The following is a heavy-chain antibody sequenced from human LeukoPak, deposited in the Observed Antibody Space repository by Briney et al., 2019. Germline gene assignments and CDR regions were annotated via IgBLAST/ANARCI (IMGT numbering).Heavy chain of an antibody. CDR2: INHSGGT. Sequence: SETLSLTCAVYGGSFSGYYWSWVRQPPGKGLEWIGEINHSGGTNYNPSLKSRVTISVDTSKNQFSLKLSSVTAADTAVYYCASGTYSSYFDYWGQGTLVTVSS. J-gene: IGHJ4*02. CDR3: ASGTYSSYFDY. V-gene: IGHV4-34*01. D-gene: IGHD6-13*01. CDR1: GGSFSGYY.